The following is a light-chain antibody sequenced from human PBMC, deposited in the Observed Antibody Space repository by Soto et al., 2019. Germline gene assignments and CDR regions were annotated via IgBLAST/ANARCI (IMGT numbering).Light chain of an antibody. J-gene: IGKJ1*01. CDR2: GAS. Sequence: EIEMTQSPATLSVSPGERATLSCRASESVSSNLAWYQQRPGQAPRLLIYGASIRATGIPDRFSGSGSGTDFTLTISRLEPADFAVYYCQYYGSSSTFGQGTKVDI. V-gene: IGKV3-20*01. CDR3: QYYGSSST. CDR1: ESVSSN.